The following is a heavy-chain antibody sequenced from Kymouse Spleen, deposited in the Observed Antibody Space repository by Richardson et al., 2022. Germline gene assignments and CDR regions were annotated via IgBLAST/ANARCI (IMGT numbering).Heavy chain of an antibody. Sequence: EVQLVESGGGLVKPGGSLRLSCAASGFTFSNAWMSWVRQAPGKGLEWVGRIKSKTDGGTTDYAAPVKGRFTISRDDSKNTLYLQMNSLKTEDTAVYYCTTGVYYYYGMDVWGQGTTVTVSS. V-gene: IGHV3-15*01. CDR2: IKSKTDGGTT. CDR3: TTGVYYYYGMDV. J-gene: IGHJ6*02. CDR1: GFTFSNAW. D-gene: IGHD3-16*02,IGHD7-27*02.